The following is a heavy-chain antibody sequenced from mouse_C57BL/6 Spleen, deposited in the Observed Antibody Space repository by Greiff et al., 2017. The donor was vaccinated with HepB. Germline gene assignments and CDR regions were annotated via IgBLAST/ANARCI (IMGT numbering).Heavy chain of an antibody. V-gene: IGHV10-3*01. CDR2: IRSKSSNYAT. CDR1: GFTFNTYA. J-gene: IGHJ2*01. D-gene: IGHD2-5*01. Sequence: DVMLVESGGGLVQPKGSLKLSCAASGFTFNTYAMHWVRPAPGKGLEWVARIRSKSSNYATYYADSVKDRFTISRDDSQSMLYLQMNNLKTEDTAMYYCVSEGIVTFDYWGQGTTLTVSS. CDR3: VSEGIVTFDY.